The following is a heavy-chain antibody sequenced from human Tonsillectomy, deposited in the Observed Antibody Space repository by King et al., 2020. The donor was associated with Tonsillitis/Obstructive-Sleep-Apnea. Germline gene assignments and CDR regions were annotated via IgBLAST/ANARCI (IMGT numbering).Heavy chain of an antibody. Sequence: VQLVESGGGLVKPGGSLRLSCAASGFTFSSYSMNWVRQAPGKGLDWVASISSSSSYIYYADSVKGRFTISRDNAKNSLYLQMNSLRAEDTAVYYCARDPTVTTRWGQGTLVTVSS. J-gene: IGHJ4*02. D-gene: IGHD4-17*01. CDR3: ARDPTVTTR. CDR2: ISSSSSYI. V-gene: IGHV3-21*01. CDR1: GFTFSSYS.